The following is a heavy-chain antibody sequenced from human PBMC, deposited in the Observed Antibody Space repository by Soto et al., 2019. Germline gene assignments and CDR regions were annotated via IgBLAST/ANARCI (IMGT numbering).Heavy chain of an antibody. J-gene: IGHJ6*02. CDR3: AKDRPSGSRPYYYGMDV. D-gene: IGHD1-26*01. CDR2: ISYDGSNK. V-gene: IGHV3-30*18. CDR1: GFTFSSYG. Sequence: QVQLVESGGGVVQPGRSLRLSCAASGFTFSSYGMHWVRQAPGKGLEWVAVISYDGSNKYYADSVKGRFTISRDNSKNTLYLQMNSLRAEDTAVYYCAKDRPSGSRPYYYGMDVRGQGTTVIVSS.